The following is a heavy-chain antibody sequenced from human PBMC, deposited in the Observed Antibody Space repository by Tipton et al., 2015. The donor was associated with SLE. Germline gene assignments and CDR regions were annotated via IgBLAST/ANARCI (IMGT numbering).Heavy chain of an antibody. CDR1: GFTLSGYN. J-gene: IGHJ4*02. CDR3: ATSGAHGY. CDR2: ITSSGSSI. D-gene: IGHD3-10*01. V-gene: IGHV3-21*03. Sequence: QLVQSGGGLVKPGGSLRLSCAASGFTLSGYNMIWVRQTLGKGLEWVSSITSSGSSIHYADSVKGRFTVSRDNARNSLYLQMNSLSADDTAVYYCATSGAHGYWGQGTLVSVSS.